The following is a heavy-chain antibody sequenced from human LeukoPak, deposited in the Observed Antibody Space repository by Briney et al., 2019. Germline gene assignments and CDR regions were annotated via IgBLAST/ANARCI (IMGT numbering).Heavy chain of an antibody. CDR3: AKDYEVGSIDY. D-gene: IGHD3-16*01. CDR2: VSRSGVGT. V-gene: IGHV3-23*01. Sequence: QAGGSLRLSCAASGFTFSSFAMSWIRQAPGKGLEWVSSVSRSGVGTYYADSVRGRFTISRDNSKNTVFLQMNSLRAEDSAVYYCAKDYEVGSIDYWGQGTLVTVPS. CDR1: GFTFSSFA. J-gene: IGHJ4*02.